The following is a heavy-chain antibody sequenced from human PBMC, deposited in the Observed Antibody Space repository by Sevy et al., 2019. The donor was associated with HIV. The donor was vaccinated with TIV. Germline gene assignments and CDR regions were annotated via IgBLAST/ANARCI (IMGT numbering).Heavy chain of an antibody. CDR3: ARADPYSGRGGMDV. V-gene: IGHV3-7*03. Sequence: GGSLRLSCAASGFSFRTYWMSWVRQAPGKGLEWVAKIKQDGSEKYYVESVKGGFTISRDNAKKSLLLQMNSLRAEATAVYYCARADPYSGRGGMDVWGQGTTVTVSS. D-gene: IGHD1-26*01. CDR1: GFSFRTYW. CDR2: IKQDGSEK. J-gene: IGHJ6*02.